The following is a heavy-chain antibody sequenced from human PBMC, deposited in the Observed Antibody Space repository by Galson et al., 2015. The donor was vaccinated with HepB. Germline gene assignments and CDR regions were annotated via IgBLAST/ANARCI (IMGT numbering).Heavy chain of an antibody. Sequence: SVKVSCKASGGTFSSYAISWVRQAPGQGLEWMGRIIPILGIANYAQKFQGRVTITADKSTSSAYMELSSLRSEDTAVYYCAMIIAAAGTAPLGYWGRGTLVTVSS. J-gene: IGHJ4*02. CDR3: AMIIAAAGTAPLGY. CDR1: GGTFSSYA. D-gene: IGHD6-13*01. CDR2: IIPILGIA. V-gene: IGHV1-69*04.